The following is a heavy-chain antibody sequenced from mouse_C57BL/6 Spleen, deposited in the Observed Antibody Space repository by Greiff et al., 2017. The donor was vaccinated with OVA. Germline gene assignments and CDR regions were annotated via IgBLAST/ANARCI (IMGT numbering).Heavy chain of an antibody. J-gene: IGHJ4*01. V-gene: IGHV1-80*01. CDR2: IYPGDGDT. CDR3: ARGDNYDYYAMDY. Sequence: VMLVESGAELVKPGASVKISCKASGYAFSSYWMNWVKQRPGKGLEWIGQIYPGDGDTNYNGKFKGKATLTADKSSSTAYMQLSSLTSEDSAVYFCARGDNYDYYAMDYWGQGTSVTVSS. D-gene: IGHD1-3*01. CDR1: GYAFSSYW.